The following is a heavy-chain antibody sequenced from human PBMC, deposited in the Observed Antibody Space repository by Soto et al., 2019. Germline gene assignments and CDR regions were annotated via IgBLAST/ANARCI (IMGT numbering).Heavy chain of an antibody. V-gene: IGHV1-2*04. Sequence: QVQLVQSGAEVKKPGASVKVSCKASGYTFTGYYMHWVRQAPGQGLELMGWINPNSGGTNYAQKFQGWVTMTRDTSISTAYMELSRLRSDDTAVYYCARAGYYGSGSYYNRFYYYYGMDVWGQGTTVTVSS. CDR2: INPNSGGT. CDR1: GYTFTGYY. CDR3: ARAGYYGSGSYYNRFYYYYGMDV. D-gene: IGHD3-10*01. J-gene: IGHJ6*02.